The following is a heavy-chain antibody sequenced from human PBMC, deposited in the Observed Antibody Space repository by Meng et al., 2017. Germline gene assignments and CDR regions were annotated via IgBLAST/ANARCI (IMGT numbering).Heavy chain of an antibody. Sequence: QVEQVWSGAEVKKPGVSVKVSCTAYGYTFTRYYMHWVRQAPGQGLEWMGIINPSGGGTSYAQKFQGRVTMTRDTSTSTVYMELSSLRSEDTAVYYCARAAEVATIDFADYWGQGTLVTVSS. CDR1: GYTFTRYY. D-gene: IGHD5-24*01. CDR3: ARAAEVATIDFADY. CDR2: INPSGGGT. J-gene: IGHJ4*02. V-gene: IGHV1-46*01.